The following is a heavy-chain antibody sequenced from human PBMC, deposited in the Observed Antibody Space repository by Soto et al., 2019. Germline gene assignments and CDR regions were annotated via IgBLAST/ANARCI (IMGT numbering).Heavy chain of an antibody. CDR3: AKDQVVDIVVVPAAHHMDV. D-gene: IGHD2-2*01. CDR2: ISGSGGST. J-gene: IGHJ6*02. Sequence: GGSLRLSCAASGFTFSSHAMSWVRQAPGKGLEWVSAISGSGGSTYYADSVKGRFTISRDNSKNTLYPQMNSLRAEDTAVYYCAKDQVVDIVVVPAAHHMDVWGQGTTVTVSS. V-gene: IGHV3-23*01. CDR1: GFTFSSHA.